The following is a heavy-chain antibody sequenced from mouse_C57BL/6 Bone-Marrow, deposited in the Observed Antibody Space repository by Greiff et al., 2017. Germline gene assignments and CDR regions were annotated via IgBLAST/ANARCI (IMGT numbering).Heavy chain of an antibody. V-gene: IGHV5-2*01. Sequence: VMLVESGGGLVQPGESLKLSCESNEYEFPSHDMSWVRKTPEKRLELVAAINSDGGSTYYPDTMERRFIISRDNTKKTLYLQMSSLRSEDTALYYCARLSYGSSSYYAMDYWGQGTSVTVSS. CDR3: ARLSYGSSSYYAMDY. CDR1: EYEFPSHD. J-gene: IGHJ4*01. D-gene: IGHD1-1*01. CDR2: INSDGGST.